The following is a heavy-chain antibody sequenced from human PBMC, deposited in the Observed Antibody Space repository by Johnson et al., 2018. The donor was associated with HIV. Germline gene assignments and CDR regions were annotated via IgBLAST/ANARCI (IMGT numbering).Heavy chain of an antibody. D-gene: IGHD3-9*01. J-gene: IGHJ3*02. CDR2: ISSSGTII. CDR1: GFIFSDYY. CDR3: ARRALHYDVLTDYPVAEKAFDI. V-gene: IGHV3-11*04. Sequence: QVQLVESGGGLVKAGGSLRLSCAASGFIFSDYYMSWIRQAPGKGLEWVSYISSSGTIIYYVDSVKGRFTISRDNAKNSLYLQMNSLTAADTAVYYCARRALHYDVLTDYPVAEKAFDIWGQGTMVTVSS.